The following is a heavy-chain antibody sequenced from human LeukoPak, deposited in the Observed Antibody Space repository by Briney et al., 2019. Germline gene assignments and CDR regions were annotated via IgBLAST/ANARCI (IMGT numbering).Heavy chain of an antibody. CDR1: GGSVSSGSYY. D-gene: IGHD5-12*01. Sequence: PSETLSLTCTVSGGSVSSGSYYWSWIRQPPGKGLEWIGYIYYSGSTNYNPSFKSRVTISVDTSKNQFSLKLSSVTAADTAVYYCARERRDIVATRGAFDIWGQGTMVTVSS. CDR2: IYYSGST. J-gene: IGHJ3*02. V-gene: IGHV4-61*01. CDR3: ARERRDIVATRGAFDI.